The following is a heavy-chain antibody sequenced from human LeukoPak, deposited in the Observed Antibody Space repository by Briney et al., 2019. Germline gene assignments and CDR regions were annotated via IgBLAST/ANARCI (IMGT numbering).Heavy chain of an antibody. V-gene: IGHV4-38-2*01. CDR1: GYSISSGYY. CDR3: VSRGYCSGGSCYAAFDI. D-gene: IGHD2-15*01. J-gene: IGHJ3*02. CDR2: IYHSGST. Sequence: SETLSLTCADSGYSISSGYYWGWIRQPPGKGLEWIGSIYHSGSTYYNPSLKSRVTISVDTSKNQFSLKLSSVTAADTAVYYCVSRGYCSGGSCYAAFDIWGQGTMVTVSS.